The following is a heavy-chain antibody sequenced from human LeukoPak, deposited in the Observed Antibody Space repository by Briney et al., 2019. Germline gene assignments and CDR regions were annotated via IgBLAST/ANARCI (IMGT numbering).Heavy chain of an antibody. V-gene: IGHV5-51*01. CDR3: ASLVGSSSQYSWNFDL. CDR1: GYSFINYW. J-gene: IGHJ2*01. D-gene: IGHD3-10*01. Sequence: GESLKIPCKGSGYSFINYWIGWVRPMPGKGLEWMGLIYPRDSDIKYSPSCQGQVTISADKSSSTAYLHWSSLKASDTAMYYCASLVGSSSQYSWNFDLWGRGTQVTVSS. CDR2: IYPRDSDI.